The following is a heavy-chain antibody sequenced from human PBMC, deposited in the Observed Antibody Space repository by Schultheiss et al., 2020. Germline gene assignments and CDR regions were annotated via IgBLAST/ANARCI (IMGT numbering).Heavy chain of an antibody. CDR2: IKSKTDGGTA. CDR3: TPGYCSGGVCYPGWFGP. CDR1: GFTFSNAW. D-gene: IGHD2-15*01. V-gene: IGHV3-15*05. Sequence: GGSLRLSCAASGFTFSNAWMSWVRQAPGKGLEWVGRIKSKTDGGTADYAAPVKGRFTISRDDSKNTLYLQMNSLKTEDTAVYYCTPGYCSGGVCYPGWFGPWGQGILVTVSS. J-gene: IGHJ5*02.